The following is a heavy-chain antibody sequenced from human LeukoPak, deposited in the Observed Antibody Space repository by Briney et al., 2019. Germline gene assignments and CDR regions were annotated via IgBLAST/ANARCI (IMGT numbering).Heavy chain of an antibody. J-gene: IGHJ5*02. Sequence: PGGSLRLSCAASGFTFSSCWMSWVRQAPGKGLEWVANIKQDGSEKYYVDSVKGRFTISRDNAKNSLYLQMNSLRAEDTAVYYCARDDCSSISCCHNWFDPWGQGTLVTVSP. CDR3: ARDDCSSISCCHNWFDP. D-gene: IGHD2-2*01. CDR2: IKQDGSEK. CDR1: GFTFSSCW. V-gene: IGHV3-7*01.